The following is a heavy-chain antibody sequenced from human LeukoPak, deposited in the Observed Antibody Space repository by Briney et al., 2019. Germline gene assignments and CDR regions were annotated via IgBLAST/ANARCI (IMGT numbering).Heavy chain of an antibody. CDR3: ARERYYDILTGYYYMDV. CDR2: INHSGST. J-gene: IGHJ6*03. D-gene: IGHD3-9*01. CDR1: GGSFSGYY. V-gene: IGHV4-34*01. Sequence: PSETLSLTCAVYGGSFSGYYWSWIRQPPGKGLEWIGEINHSGSTNHNPSLKSRVTISVDTSKNQFSLKLSSVTAADTAVYYCARERYYDILTGYYYMDVWGKGTTVTVSS.